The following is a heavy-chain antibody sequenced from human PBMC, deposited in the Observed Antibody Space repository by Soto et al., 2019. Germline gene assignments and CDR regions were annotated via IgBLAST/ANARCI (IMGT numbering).Heavy chain of an antibody. CDR2: IYHSGST. CDR3: ASAGGLGAVAADY. D-gene: IGHD6-19*01. Sequence: QLQLQESGSGLVKPSQTLSLTCAVSGGSISSGGYSWSWIRQPPGKGLEWIGYIYHSGSTYYNPSLKRRVTISVDRSKNQFSLKRSSVTAADTAVYYCASAGGLGAVAADYWGQGTLVTVSS. J-gene: IGHJ4*02. CDR1: GGSISSGGYS. V-gene: IGHV4-30-2*01.